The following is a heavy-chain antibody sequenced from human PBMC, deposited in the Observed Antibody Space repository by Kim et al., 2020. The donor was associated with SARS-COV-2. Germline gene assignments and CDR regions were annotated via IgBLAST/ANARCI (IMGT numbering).Heavy chain of an antibody. CDR1: GGSISSSSYY. J-gene: IGHJ3*02. CDR2: IYYSGST. V-gene: IGHV4-39*01. CDR3: ARLPPGYYDILTGFLSRGAFDI. Sequence: SETLSLTCTVSGGSISSSSYYWGWIRKPPGKGLEWIGSIYYSGSTYYNPSLKSRVTISVDTSKNQFSLKLSSVTAADTAMYYCARLPPGYYDILTGFLSRGAFDIWGQGTMVTVSS. D-gene: IGHD3-9*01.